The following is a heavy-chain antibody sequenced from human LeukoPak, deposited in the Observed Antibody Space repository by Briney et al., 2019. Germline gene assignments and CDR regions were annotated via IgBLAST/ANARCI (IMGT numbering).Heavy chain of an antibody. D-gene: IGHD3-3*01. CDR3: ARAQYYDFWSGYSNYYYYMDV. J-gene: IGHJ6*03. Sequence: SVKVSCKASGGTFSSYTISWVRQAPGQGLEWMGRIIPILGIANYAQKFQGRVTITADRSTSTAYMELSSLRSEDTVVYYCARAQYYDFWSGYSNYYYYMDVWGKGTTVTVSS. CDR2: IIPILGIA. CDR1: GGTFSSYT. V-gene: IGHV1-69*02.